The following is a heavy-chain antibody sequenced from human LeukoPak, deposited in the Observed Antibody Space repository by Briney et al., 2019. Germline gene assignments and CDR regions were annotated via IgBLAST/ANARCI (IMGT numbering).Heavy chain of an antibody. Sequence: ASVKVSCKASGFAFSGYYIHWVRQAPGQGLEWMGWIRPASGDTKYAQKFQGRVTMTRDTSISTAYMELSSLTSDDTSVYYCARGNSDWYEFDPWGQGTLVTVSS. CDR1: GFAFSGYY. D-gene: IGHD6-19*01. CDR2: IRPASGDT. V-gene: IGHV1-2*02. J-gene: IGHJ5*02. CDR3: ARGNSDWYEFDP.